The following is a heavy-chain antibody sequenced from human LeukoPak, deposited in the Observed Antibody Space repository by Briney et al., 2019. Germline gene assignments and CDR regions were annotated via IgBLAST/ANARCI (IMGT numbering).Heavy chain of an antibody. D-gene: IGHD3-16*01. Sequence: ASVKVSCKASGYTFTSYDINWVRQATGQGLESMGWMNPNSGNTGYAQKFQGRVTITRNTSISTAYMELSSLRSEDTAVYYCARGTKSGLGESSVGYWGQGTLVTVSS. CDR3: ARGTKSGLGESSVGY. J-gene: IGHJ4*02. V-gene: IGHV1-8*03. CDR1: GYTFTSYD. CDR2: MNPNSGNT.